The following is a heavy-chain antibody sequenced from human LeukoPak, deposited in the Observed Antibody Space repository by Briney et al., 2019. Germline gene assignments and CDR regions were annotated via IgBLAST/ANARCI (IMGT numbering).Heavy chain of an antibody. J-gene: IGHJ6*03. CDR1: GYTFTSYG. Sequence: ASVKVSCKASGYTFTSYGISWVRQAPGQGLEWMGWISAYNGNTSYAQKLQGRVTMTTDTSTSTAYMELRSLRSDDTAVYYCARGPYSSSWDGYYYYYMDVWGKGTTVTVSS. CDR3: ARGPYSSSWDGYYYYYMDV. D-gene: IGHD6-13*01. CDR2: ISAYNGNT. V-gene: IGHV1-18*01.